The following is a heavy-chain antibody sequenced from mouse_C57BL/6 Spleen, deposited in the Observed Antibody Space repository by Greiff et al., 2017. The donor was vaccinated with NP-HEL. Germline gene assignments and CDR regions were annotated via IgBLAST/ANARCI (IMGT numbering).Heavy chain of an antibody. CDR1: GYSITSGYY. V-gene: IGHV3-6*01. J-gene: IGHJ2*01. Sequence: EVQLQESGPGLVKPSQSLSLTCSVTGYSITSGYYWNWIRQFPGNKLEWMGYISYDGSNNYNPSLKNRISITRDTSKNQFFLKLNSVTTEDTATYYCARDYDEGYFDYWGQGTTLTVSS. D-gene: IGHD2-12*01. CDR2: ISYDGSN. CDR3: ARDYDEGYFDY.